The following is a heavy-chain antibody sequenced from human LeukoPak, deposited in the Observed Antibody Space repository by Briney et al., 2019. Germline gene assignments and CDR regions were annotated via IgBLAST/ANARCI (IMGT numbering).Heavy chain of an antibody. CDR1: GGSFSSYA. CDR3: ARDIGAYYDSSGYYYH. V-gene: IGHV1-69*06. D-gene: IGHD3-22*01. CDR2: IIPIFGTA. Sequence: SVKVSCKASGGSFSSYAFSWVRQAPGQGLEWMGGIIPIFGTANYAQKFQGRVTITADKSTSTAYMELSSLRSEDTAVYYCARDIGAYYDSSGYYYHWGQGTLVTVSS. J-gene: IGHJ5*02.